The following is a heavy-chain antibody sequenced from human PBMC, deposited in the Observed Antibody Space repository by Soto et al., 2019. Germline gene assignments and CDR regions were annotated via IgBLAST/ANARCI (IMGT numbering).Heavy chain of an antibody. Sequence: QLQLQESGPGLVKPSETLSLTCTVSGDSISSTSYYWGWIRQPPGKGLEWIGTMYHSGSTYYNASLKSRVTISVDTSKNQFSLKLTSVTAAETAVYYCARQQSAYSVDFWGQGTLFTVSS. CDR1: GDSISSTSYY. J-gene: IGHJ4*02. V-gene: IGHV4-39*01. CDR2: MYHSGST. CDR3: ARQQSAYSVDF. D-gene: IGHD3-3*01.